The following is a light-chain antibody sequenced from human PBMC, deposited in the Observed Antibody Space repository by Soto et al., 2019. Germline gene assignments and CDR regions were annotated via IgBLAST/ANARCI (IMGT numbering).Light chain of an antibody. J-gene: IGKJ1*01. CDR3: QQYGSSGT. Sequence: MVLTQSPGTLSLSPGERATLSCRSSQSVSNNYLAWYQQKPGQAPRPLIYGASNRATGIPDRFSGSGSGTDFTLTISRLEPEDFAVYYCQQYGSSGTFGQGTKVDIK. CDR2: GAS. CDR1: QSVSNNY. V-gene: IGKV3-20*01.